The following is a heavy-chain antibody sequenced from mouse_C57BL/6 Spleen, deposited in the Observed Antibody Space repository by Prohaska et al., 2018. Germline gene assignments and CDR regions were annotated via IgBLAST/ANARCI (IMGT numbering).Heavy chain of an antibody. CDR3: ASPPYYYGSSSWFAY. Sequence: QVQLQQPGAELVKPGASVKLSCKASGYTFASYWMQWVKQRPGQGLEWIGELDPSDSYTNYNQKFKGKATLTVDTSSSTAYMQLSSLTSEDSAVYYCASPPYYYGSSSWFAYWGQGTLVTVSA. D-gene: IGHD1-1*01. CDR1: GYTFASYW. V-gene: IGHV1-50*01. J-gene: IGHJ3*01. CDR2: LDPSDSYT.